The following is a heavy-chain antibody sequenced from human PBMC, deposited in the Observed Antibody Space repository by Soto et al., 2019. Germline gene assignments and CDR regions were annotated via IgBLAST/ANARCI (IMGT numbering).Heavy chain of an antibody. V-gene: IGHV1-69*13. J-gene: IGHJ6*02. D-gene: IGHD2-15*01. Sequence: SVKVSCKASGGTFSSYAISWVRQAPGQGLEWMGGIIPIFGTANYAQKFQGRVTITADESTSTAYMELSSLRSEDTAVYYCARGRIVVVVAASRYYYYGMDVWGQGTTVTGSS. CDR1: GGTFSSYA. CDR3: ARGRIVVVVAASRYYYYGMDV. CDR2: IIPIFGTA.